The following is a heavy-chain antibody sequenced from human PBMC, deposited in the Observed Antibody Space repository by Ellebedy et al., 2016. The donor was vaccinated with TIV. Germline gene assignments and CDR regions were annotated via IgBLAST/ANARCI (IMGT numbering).Heavy chain of an antibody. CDR1: GFTFGNAW. Sequence: GGSLRLSCAASGFTFGNAWMSWVRQAPGKGLEWVGRIKSKTDGGTTDYAAPVKGRFTISRDDSKNTLYLQMDSLKTEDTAVYYCATFPSSSWIPYWGQGTLVTVSS. CDR2: IKSKTDGGTT. CDR3: ATFPSSSWIPY. V-gene: IGHV3-15*01. D-gene: IGHD6-13*01. J-gene: IGHJ4*02.